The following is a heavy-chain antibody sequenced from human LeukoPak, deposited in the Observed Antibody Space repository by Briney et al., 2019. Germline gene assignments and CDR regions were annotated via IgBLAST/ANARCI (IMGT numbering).Heavy chain of an antibody. CDR3: ARDLAPLIAVAAYNWFDP. V-gene: IGHV1-46*01. CDR2: INPSGGST. CDR1: GYTFTSYY. Sequence: ASVKVSCKASGYTFTSYYMHWVRQAPGQGLEWMGIINPSGGSTSYAQKFQGRVTMTTGTSTSTAYMELRSLRSDDTAVYYCARDLAPLIAVAAYNWFDPWGQGTLVTVSS. D-gene: IGHD6-19*01. J-gene: IGHJ5*02.